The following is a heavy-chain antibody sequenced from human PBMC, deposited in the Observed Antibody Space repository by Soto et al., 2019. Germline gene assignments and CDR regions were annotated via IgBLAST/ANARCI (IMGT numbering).Heavy chain of an antibody. CDR1: GYTFTSNN. J-gene: IGHJ6*03. Sequence: ASVKVSSKASGYTFTSNNINWVRQATGQGLEWMGWMNPNSGNTGYAQKFQGRVTMTRNTSISTAYMELSSLRSEDTAVYYCAIGVPGGYYMDVWGKVTTVTVSS. V-gene: IGHV1-8*01. D-gene: IGHD2-2*01. CDR2: MNPNSGNT. CDR3: AIGVPGGYYMDV.